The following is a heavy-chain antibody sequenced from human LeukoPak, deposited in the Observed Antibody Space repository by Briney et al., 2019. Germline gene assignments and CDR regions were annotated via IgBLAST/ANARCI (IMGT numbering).Heavy chain of an antibody. D-gene: IGHD4-17*01. V-gene: IGHV3-30-3*01. Sequence: GGSLRLSCAASGFHFSGFALVWVRQAPGKGLEWVAVISYDGNNKDYADSVKGRFTISRDNSRNTLYLQMNSLRADDTAVYYCARDHSMDYGNWFDPWGQGTLVTVSS. CDR2: ISYDGNNK. J-gene: IGHJ5*02. CDR1: GFHFSGFA. CDR3: ARDHSMDYGNWFDP.